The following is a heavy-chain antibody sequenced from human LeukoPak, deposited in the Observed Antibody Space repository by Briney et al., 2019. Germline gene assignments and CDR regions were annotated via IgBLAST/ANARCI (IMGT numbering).Heavy chain of an antibody. V-gene: IGHV3-64*01. D-gene: IGHD1-26*01. CDR2: ISSNGGST. CDR1: GFTFSSYA. Sequence: GGSLRLSCAASGFTFSSYAMHWVRQAPGKGLEYVSAISSNGGSTYYANSVKGRFTISRDNSKNTLYLQMGSLRAEDTAVYYCARDRVVGATTGYYYMDVWGKGTTVTVSS. CDR3: ARDRVVGATTGYYYMDV. J-gene: IGHJ6*03.